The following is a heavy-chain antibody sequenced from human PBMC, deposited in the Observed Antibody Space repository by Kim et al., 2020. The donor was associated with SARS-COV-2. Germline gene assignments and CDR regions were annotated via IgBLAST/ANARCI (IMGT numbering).Heavy chain of an antibody. D-gene: IGHD6-13*01. Sequence: NPTLKRRVTISVDTSKNQFSRKLSSVTAADTAVYYCARGSSWVHHWYFDLWGRGTLVTVSS. J-gene: IGHJ2*01. V-gene: IGHV4-59*09. CDR3: ARGSSWVHHWYFDL.